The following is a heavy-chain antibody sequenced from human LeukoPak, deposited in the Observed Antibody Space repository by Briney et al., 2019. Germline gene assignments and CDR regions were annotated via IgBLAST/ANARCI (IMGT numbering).Heavy chain of an antibody. J-gene: IGHJ3*02. CDR3: ARGVGGVREGFDI. D-gene: IGHD3-16*01. V-gene: IGHV4-61*01. CDR2: SFTSESS. Sequence: SETLSLTCTVSGGSVSSECYHWSWIREPRGKGLEGFAYSFTSESSNYNPSLKSRVTISVDTSKNQFSLKLNSVTAADTAQYHCARGVGGVREGFDIWGQGTMVTVSS. CDR1: GGSVSSECYH.